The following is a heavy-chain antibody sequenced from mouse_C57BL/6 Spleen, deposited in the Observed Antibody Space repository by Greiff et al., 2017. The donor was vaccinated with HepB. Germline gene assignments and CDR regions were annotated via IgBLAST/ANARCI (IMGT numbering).Heavy chain of an antibody. CDR1: GFTFSDYG. J-gene: IGHJ3*01. CDR2: ISSGSSTI. V-gene: IGHV5-17*01. Sequence: DVQLVESGGGLVKPGGSLKLSCAASGFTFSDYGMHWVRQAPEKGLEWVAYISSGSSTIYYADTVKGRFTISRDNAKNPLFLQMTSLRSEGTAMYYCARMEGFAYWGQGTLVTVSA. CDR3: ARMEGFAY.